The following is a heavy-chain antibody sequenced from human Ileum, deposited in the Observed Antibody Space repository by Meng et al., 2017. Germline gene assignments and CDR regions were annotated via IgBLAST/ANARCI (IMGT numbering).Heavy chain of an antibody. D-gene: IGHD3-22*01. CDR1: GGSISGGHYF. CDR2: IYHSGVT. Sequence: QVHLRALGPGLLKPSQTLPLTCTVSGGSISGGHYFWSWIRQHPEKGLEWIEYIYHSGVTYYSPSLKSRLTISVDTSKNQFSLKLSSVTAADTAIYYCARGVVTYYDSSTLTWFDPWGQGALVTVSS. V-gene: IGHV4-31*03. CDR3: ARGVVTYYDSSTLTWFDP. J-gene: IGHJ5*02.